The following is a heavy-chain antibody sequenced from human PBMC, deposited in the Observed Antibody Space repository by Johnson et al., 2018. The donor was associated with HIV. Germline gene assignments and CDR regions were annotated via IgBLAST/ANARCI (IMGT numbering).Heavy chain of an antibody. CDR3: ARDRGYWDAFDI. J-gene: IGHJ3*02. CDR2: IKQDGSEK. CDR1: GFVFSDYH. Sequence: MLLVESGGGLVKPGGSLRLSCVISGFVFSDYHMSWVRQAPGKGLEWVANIKQDGSEKYYVDSVKGRFTISRDNSKNFLYLQMNSLRPEDTAVYYCARDRGYWDAFDIWGQGTMVTVSS. D-gene: IGHD3-22*01. V-gene: IGHV3-7*01.